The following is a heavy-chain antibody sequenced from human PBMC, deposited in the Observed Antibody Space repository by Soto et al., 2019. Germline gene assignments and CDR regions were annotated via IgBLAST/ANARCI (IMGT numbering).Heavy chain of an antibody. D-gene: IGHD6-19*01. CDR3: ERLTWLTRGSFDY. Sequence: PSETLSLTCTVSGGSISSSSYYWGWIRQPPGKGLEWIGSIYYSGSTYYNPSLKSRVTISVDTSKNQFSLKLSSVTAADTAVYYCERLTWLTRGSFDYWGQGTMVTVSA. V-gene: IGHV4-39*01. J-gene: IGHJ4*02. CDR1: GGSISSSSYY. CDR2: IYYSGST.